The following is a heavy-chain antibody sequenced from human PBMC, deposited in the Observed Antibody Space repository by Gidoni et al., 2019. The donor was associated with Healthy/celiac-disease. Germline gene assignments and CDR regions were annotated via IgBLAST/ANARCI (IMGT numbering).Heavy chain of an antibody. J-gene: IGHJ4*02. CDR2: ISWNSGSI. D-gene: IGHD6-13*01. CDR3: AKGGSSWPTKSYYFDY. CDR1: GFTFDDYA. V-gene: IGHV3-9*01. Sequence: EVQLVESGGGLVQPGRSLRLSCAASGFTFDDYAMHWVRQAPGKGLEWVSGISWNSGSIGYADSVKGRFTISRDNAKNSLYLQMNSLRAEDTALYYCAKGGSSWPTKSYYFDYWGQGTLVTVSS.